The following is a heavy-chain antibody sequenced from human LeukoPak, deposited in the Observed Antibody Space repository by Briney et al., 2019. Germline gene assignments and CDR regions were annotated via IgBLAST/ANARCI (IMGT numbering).Heavy chain of an antibody. V-gene: IGHV3-21*01. CDR1: GFTFTAYT. CDR2: IRGSTTDI. Sequence: PGGSLRLSCAASGFTFTAYTINWVRQAPGKGLEWVSYIRGSTTDIYYADSVKGRFTISRDNAKRSVYLQMNSLGVEDTAVYYCARDLGQYYDTSDNWFDPWGQGTLVTVSS. D-gene: IGHD3-22*01. J-gene: IGHJ5*02. CDR3: ARDLGQYYDTSDNWFDP.